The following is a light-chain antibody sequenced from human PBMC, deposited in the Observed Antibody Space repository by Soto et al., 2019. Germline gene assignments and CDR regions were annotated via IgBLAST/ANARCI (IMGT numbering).Light chain of an antibody. CDR2: AAA. J-gene: IGKJ1*01. V-gene: IGKV1-27*01. CDR1: QGISNY. CDR3: QKYNSAPWT. Sequence: DIQMTQSPSSLSASVGDRVTITCRASQGISNYLAWYQHKPGKVPNLLIYAAATLQSGVPSRFSGSGSGTDFTLTISSLQPEDVATYYCQKYNSAPWTFGQGTKVEIK.